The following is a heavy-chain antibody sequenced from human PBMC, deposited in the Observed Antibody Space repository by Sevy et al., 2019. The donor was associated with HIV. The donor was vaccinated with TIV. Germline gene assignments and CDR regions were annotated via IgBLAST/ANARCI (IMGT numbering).Heavy chain of an antibody. Sequence: GESLKISCKGSGYSFANNWIGWVRQMPGKGLEWMGIVYPGNSDTTYSQSFQGQVTISIDKSISTAYLQWNSLKASDTAMYYCSRLPVAAAGLYYFDYWGQGTLVTVSS. CDR3: SRLPVAAAGLYYFDY. D-gene: IGHD6-13*01. CDR1: GYSFANNW. J-gene: IGHJ4*02. CDR2: VYPGNSDT. V-gene: IGHV5-51*01.